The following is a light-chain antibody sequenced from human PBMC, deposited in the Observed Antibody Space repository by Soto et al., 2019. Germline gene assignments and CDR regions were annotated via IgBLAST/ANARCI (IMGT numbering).Light chain of an antibody. V-gene: IGLV2-14*01. Sequence: QSVLTQPASVSGSPGQSITISCTGTNSDIGDYNYVSWYQQHPGKAPRLIIYEVTNRPSGVSNRFSGSKSGNTASLTISGLQAEDEADYYCGSYTSSRTWVFGGGTKLTV. CDR1: NSDIGDYNY. CDR2: EVT. J-gene: IGLJ3*02. CDR3: GSYTSSRTWV.